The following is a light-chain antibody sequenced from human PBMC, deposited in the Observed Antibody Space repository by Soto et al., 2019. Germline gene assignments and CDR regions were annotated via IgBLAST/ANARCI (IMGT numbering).Light chain of an antibody. J-gene: IGKJ5*01. CDR2: GAS. Sequence: EIVFTQSPGTGSLSPVERATLSCRASRSVSSTYLAWYQQKPGQAPRLLIYGASSRATGTPDRFSGSGSGTDFTLTISRLEPEDFAVYYCQQYGASPIYTFGQGTRLEIK. CDR3: QQYGASPIYT. CDR1: RSVSSTY. V-gene: IGKV3-20*01.